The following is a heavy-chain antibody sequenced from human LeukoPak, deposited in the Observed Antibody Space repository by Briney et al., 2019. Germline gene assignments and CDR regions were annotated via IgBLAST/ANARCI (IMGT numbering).Heavy chain of an antibody. Sequence: SETLSLTCTVSGGSISSSSYYWGWIRQPPGKGLEWIGSIYYSGSTYYNPSLKSRVTISVDTSKNQFSLKLSSVTAADTAVYYCARDKAAGEQLEEGWFDPWGQGTLVTVSS. CDR2: IYYSGST. D-gene: IGHD6-13*01. CDR1: GGSISSSSYY. CDR3: ARDKAAGEQLEEGWFDP. J-gene: IGHJ5*02. V-gene: IGHV4-39*02.